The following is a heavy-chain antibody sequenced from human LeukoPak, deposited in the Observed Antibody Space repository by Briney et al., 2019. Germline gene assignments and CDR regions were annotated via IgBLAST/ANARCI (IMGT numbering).Heavy chain of an antibody. Sequence: SETLSLTCTVSGGSISSGGYYWSWIRQPPGKGLEWIGYIYHSGSTYYNPSLKSRVTISVDRSKNQFSLKLSSVTAADTAVYYCARDAGAFGDPNKGIAAAGLDYWGQGTLVTVSS. V-gene: IGHV4-30-2*01. CDR3: ARDAGAFGDPNKGIAAAGLDY. CDR2: IYHSGST. J-gene: IGHJ4*02. D-gene: IGHD6-13*01. CDR1: GGSISSGGYY.